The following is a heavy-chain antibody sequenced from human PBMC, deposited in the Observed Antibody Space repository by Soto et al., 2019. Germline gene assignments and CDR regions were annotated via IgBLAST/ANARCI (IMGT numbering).Heavy chain of an antibody. D-gene: IGHD1-26*01. Sequence: EVQLVESGGGLVQPGGSLRLSCAASGFTFSSYSMNWVRQAPGKGLEWVSYISSSSSTIYYADSVKGRFTISRDNAKNSLYLQMNSLRDEDTAVYYCARESWEANPNWFDPWGQGTLVTVSS. J-gene: IGHJ5*02. CDR3: ARESWEANPNWFDP. CDR2: ISSSSSTI. CDR1: GFTFSSYS. V-gene: IGHV3-48*02.